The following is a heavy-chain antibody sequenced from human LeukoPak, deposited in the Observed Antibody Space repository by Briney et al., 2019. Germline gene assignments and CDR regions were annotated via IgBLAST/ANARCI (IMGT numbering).Heavy chain of an antibody. CDR2: IVVGSGNT. V-gene: IGHV1-58*02. J-gene: IGHJ2*01. Sequence: KPGTSVKVSCKASGFTLTSSPMQWVRQARGQHLEWIGWIVVGSGNTNYAQKFQERVTITRDMSTTTAHMELSSLRSDDTAVYYCAIQPWGSGNNWYFDLWGRGTLVTVSS. D-gene: IGHD7-27*01. CDR1: GFTLTSSP. CDR3: AIQPWGSGNNWYFDL.